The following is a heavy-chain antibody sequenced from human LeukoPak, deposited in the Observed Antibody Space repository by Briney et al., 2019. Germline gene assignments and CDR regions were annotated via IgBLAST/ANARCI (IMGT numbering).Heavy chain of an antibody. J-gene: IGHJ4*02. CDR2: IYSGGRT. Sequence: GGSLRLSCAASGSTDSSNYMSWVRQAPGKGLEWVSVIYSGGRTNYADSVKGRFTISRDNSNNTLYLQMNSLRADDTAMYYCAREAYSRSFDYWGQGTLVTASS. CDR3: AREAYSRSFDY. V-gene: IGHV3-66*01. D-gene: IGHD6-6*01. CDR1: GSTDSSNY.